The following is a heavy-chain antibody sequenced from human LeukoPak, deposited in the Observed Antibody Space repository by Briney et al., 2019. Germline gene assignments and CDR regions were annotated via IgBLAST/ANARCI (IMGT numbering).Heavy chain of an antibody. Sequence: GGSLRLSCAASEFTFSNYWMTWVRQAPGKGLEWVANIKGDGSKKQYLGSVEGRFTISRDDAKNSVYLQMNSLRAEDTAVYYCARGPDKATVLDYWGQGTLVTVSS. D-gene: IGHD4-17*01. CDR3: ARGPDKATVLDY. V-gene: IGHV3-7*01. J-gene: IGHJ4*02. CDR2: IKGDGSKK. CDR1: EFTFSNYW.